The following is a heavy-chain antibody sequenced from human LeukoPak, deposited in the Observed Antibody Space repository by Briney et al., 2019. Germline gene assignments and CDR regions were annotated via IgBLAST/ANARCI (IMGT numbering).Heavy chain of an antibody. V-gene: IGHV1-69*13. D-gene: IGHD2-2*01. CDR2: IIPIFGTA. J-gene: IGHJ4*02. CDR3: ARSLGYCSSTSCVNFNFDY. CDR1: GGTFSSYA. Sequence: PVKVSCKASGGTFSSYAISWVRQAPGQGLEWMGGIIPIFGTANYAQKLQGRVTITADESTSTAYMELSSLRSEDTAVYYCARSLGYCSSTSCVNFNFDYWGQGTLVTVSS.